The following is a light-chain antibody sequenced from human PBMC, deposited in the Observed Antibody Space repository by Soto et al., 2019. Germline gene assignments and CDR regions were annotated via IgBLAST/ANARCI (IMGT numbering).Light chain of an antibody. V-gene: IGKV3-15*01. J-gene: IGKJ1*01. CDR2: GAS. CDR1: QSVDIN. CDR3: QQYRNWPRT. Sequence: EILLTQSPATLSFSPGERFXLXXXASQSVDINLAWYQQKPGQAPRLLIYGASTRATDMPGRFSGRGSGTEFTLTISSLQSEDYAVYYCQQYRNWPRTFGQGTKVDIK.